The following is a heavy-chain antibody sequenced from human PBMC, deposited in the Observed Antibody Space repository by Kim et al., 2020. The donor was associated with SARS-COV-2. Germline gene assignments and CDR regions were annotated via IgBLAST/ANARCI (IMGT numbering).Heavy chain of an antibody. J-gene: IGHJ6*01. CDR2: INHSGST. CDR1: GGSFSGYY. CDR3: ARQRWIQLWSRQQWNYYG. Sequence: SETLSLTCAVYGGSFSGYYWSWIRQPPGKGLEWIGEINHSGSTNYNPSLKSRVTISVDTSKNQFSLKLSSVTAADTAVYYCARQRWIQLWSRQQWNYYG. V-gene: IGHV4-34*01. D-gene: IGHD5-18*01.